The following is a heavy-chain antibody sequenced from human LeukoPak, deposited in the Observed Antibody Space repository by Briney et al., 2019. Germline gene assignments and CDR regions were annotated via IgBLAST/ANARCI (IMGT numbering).Heavy chain of an antibody. D-gene: IGHD6-13*01. CDR3: ARRVSSSWYYFDY. CDR1: GGSFSGYY. Sequence: SETLSLTCAVYGGSFSGYYWSWICQPPGKGLEWMGEINHSGSTNYNPSLKSRVTISVDTSKNQFSLKLSSVTAADTAVYYCARRVSSSWYYFDYWGQGTLVTVSS. V-gene: IGHV4-34*01. CDR2: INHSGST. J-gene: IGHJ4*02.